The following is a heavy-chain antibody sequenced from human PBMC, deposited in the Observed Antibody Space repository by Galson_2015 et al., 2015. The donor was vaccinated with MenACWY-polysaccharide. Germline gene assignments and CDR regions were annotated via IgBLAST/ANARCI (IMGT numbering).Heavy chain of an antibody. D-gene: IGHD1-14*01. CDR1: GLTFSDSS. CDR3: ATRKARKNGMDV. CDR2: ITPSGGNI. Sequence: SLRLSCAASGLTFSDSSMTWVRQAPGKGLEWVSYITPSGGNIYYADSVRGRFTISRDNAKNSLYLQMNSLRDEDTAVYYCATRKARKNGMDVCGQGTTVPVSS. V-gene: IGHV3-11*01. J-gene: IGHJ6*02.